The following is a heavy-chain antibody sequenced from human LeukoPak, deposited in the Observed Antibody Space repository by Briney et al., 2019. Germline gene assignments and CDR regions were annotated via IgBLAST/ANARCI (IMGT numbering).Heavy chain of an antibody. Sequence: SETLSLTCTVSGGSISSYYWSWIRQPPGKGLEWIGYIYYNGSTNYNPSLKSRVTISVDTSKNQFSLTLSSMTAADTATYYCVRASVDSGGAFDVWGQGTVVTVSS. D-gene: IGHD5-12*01. J-gene: IGHJ3*01. CDR3: VRASVDSGGAFDV. CDR1: GGSISSYY. CDR2: IYYNGST. V-gene: IGHV4-59*01.